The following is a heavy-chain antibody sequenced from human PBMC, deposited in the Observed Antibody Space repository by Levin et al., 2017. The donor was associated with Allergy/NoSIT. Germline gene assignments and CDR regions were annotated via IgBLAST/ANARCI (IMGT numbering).Heavy chain of an antibody. Sequence: GGSLRLSCAASGFTFSSYAMHWVRQAPGKGLEWVAVISYDGSNKYYADSVKGRFTISRDNSKNTLYLQMNSLRAEDTAVYYCVAVAEHVDYWGQGTLVTVSS. D-gene: IGHD6-19*01. J-gene: IGHJ4*02. CDR1: GFTFSSYA. CDR2: ISYDGSNK. CDR3: VAVAEHVDY. V-gene: IGHV3-30-3*01.